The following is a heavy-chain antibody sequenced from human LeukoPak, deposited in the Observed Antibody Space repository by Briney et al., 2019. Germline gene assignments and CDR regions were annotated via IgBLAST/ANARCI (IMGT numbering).Heavy chain of an antibody. CDR3: SSITNGY. V-gene: IGHV4-61*01. CDR1: GGSVRSDYYY. J-gene: IGHJ4*02. D-gene: IGHD3-10*01. CDR2: IYYSGST. Sequence: SETLSLTCTVSGGSVRSDYYYWNWIRQPPGKGLEWVGYIYYSGSTNYNPSLKSRVTISVDTSKNQFSLKLSSVTAADTAVYYCSSITNGYWGQGTLVTVSS.